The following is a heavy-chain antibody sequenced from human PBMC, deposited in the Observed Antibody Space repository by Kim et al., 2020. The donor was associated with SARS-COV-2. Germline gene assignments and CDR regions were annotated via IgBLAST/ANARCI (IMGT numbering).Heavy chain of an antibody. V-gene: IGHV4-4*09. D-gene: IGHD6-13*01. CDR3: ARYSTSWSHFDY. Sequence: TYSPSPKSRVSISVDRSKRQFSLSLNSVPAADTAVYYCARYSTSWSHFDYWGRGTLVTVSS. J-gene: IGHJ4*02.